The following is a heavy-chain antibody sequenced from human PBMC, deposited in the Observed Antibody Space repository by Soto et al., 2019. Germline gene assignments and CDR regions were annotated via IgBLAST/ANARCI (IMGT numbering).Heavy chain of an antibody. CDR2: ISSSSSTI. CDR3: ARGVFGVVIMYDGMDV. Sequence: GGSLRLSCAASGFTFSSYSMNWVRQAPGKGLEWVSYISSSSSTIYYADSVKGRFTISRDNAKNSLYLQMNSLRDEDTAVYYCARGVFGVVIMYDGMDVWGQGTTVTVSS. J-gene: IGHJ6*02. D-gene: IGHD3-3*01. V-gene: IGHV3-48*02. CDR1: GFTFSSYS.